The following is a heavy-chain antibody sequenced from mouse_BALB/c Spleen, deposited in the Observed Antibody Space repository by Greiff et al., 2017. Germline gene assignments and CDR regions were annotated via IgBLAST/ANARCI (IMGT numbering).Heavy chain of an antibody. CDR1: GFTFSSYA. CDR3: ARGRRGYDFDY. V-gene: IGHV5-6-5*01. CDR2: ISSGGST. D-gene: IGHD2-2*01. Sequence: EVNVVESGGGLVKPGGSLKLSCAASGFTFSSYAMSWVRQTPEKRLEWVASISSGGSTYYPDSVKGRFTISRDNARNILYLQMSSLRSEDTAMYYCARGRRGYDFDYWGQGTTLTVSS. J-gene: IGHJ2*01.